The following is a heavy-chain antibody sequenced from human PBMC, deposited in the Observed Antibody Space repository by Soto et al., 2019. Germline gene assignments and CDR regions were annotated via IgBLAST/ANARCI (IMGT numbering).Heavy chain of an antibody. J-gene: IGHJ4*02. CDR1: GFSLSTSGVG. Sequence: QITLKESGPTLVRPTQTLTLTCAFSGFSLSTSGVGVGWTRQPPGKALQWLAAIYCDDSKHYSPSLRSRPTTPTATPNNHVTLPTTNIDPPDTGTYYRAHNGPDHWPLDYWGQGTLVT. V-gene: IGHV2-5*02. CDR2: IYCDDSK. D-gene: IGHD1-1*01. CDR3: AHNGPDHWPLDY.